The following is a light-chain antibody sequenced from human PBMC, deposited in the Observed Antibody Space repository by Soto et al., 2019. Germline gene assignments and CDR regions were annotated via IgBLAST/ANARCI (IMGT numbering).Light chain of an antibody. CDR1: QSVSSN. Sequence: EIVMTQSPATLSVSPGERATLSCRASQSVSSNLAWYQQKPGQAPRLLIYGASTRATGIPARFSGSGSGTVFTLTISSLQSEDFAVYYCQQYNNWPPWTFGHGTKVEFK. CDR3: QQYNNWPPWT. V-gene: IGKV3-15*01. J-gene: IGKJ1*01. CDR2: GAS.